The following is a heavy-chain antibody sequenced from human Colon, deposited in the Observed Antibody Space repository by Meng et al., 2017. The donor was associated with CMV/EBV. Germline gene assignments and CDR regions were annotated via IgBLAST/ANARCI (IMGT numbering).Heavy chain of an antibody. CDR2: IKGDGSEI. V-gene: IGHV3-7*04. CDR3: VRGSSSF. Sequence: VYRVESGGGLVQPGVSLRLSCVVSGITMRNSWMSWVRQAPAKGLEWVANIKGDGSEIQYVDSVKGRFTVSRDNTKNSLYLQMNILKTEDTAVYYCVRGSSSFWGQGTLVTVSS. D-gene: IGHD6-13*01. J-gene: IGHJ4*02. CDR1: GITMRNSW.